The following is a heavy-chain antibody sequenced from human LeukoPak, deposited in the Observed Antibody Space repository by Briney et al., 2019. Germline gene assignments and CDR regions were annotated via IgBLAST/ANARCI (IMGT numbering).Heavy chain of an antibody. Sequence: PSETLSLTCTVSGGSISSYYWSWIRQPAGKGLEWIGRIYTSGSTNYNPSLKSRVTMSVDTSKNQFSLKLSSVTAADTAVYYCARDAENDSSGYYYYYYMDVMGKGTTVTVSS. D-gene: IGHD3-22*01. J-gene: IGHJ6*03. V-gene: IGHV4-4*07. CDR3: ARDAENDSSGYYYYYYMDV. CDR2: IYTSGST. CDR1: GGSISSYY.